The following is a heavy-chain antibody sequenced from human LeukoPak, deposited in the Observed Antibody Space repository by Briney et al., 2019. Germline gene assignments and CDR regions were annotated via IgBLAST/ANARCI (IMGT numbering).Heavy chain of an antibody. V-gene: IGHV4-34*01. CDR1: GGSFSGYY. D-gene: IGHD6-6*01. CDR2: INHSGST. J-gene: IGHJ4*02. Sequence: PSETLSLTCAVYGGSFSGYYWSWIRQPPGKGLEWIGEINHSGSTNYNPSLKNRVTISVDTSKNQFSLKLSSVTAADTAVYYCARVSSIAALDYWGQGTLVTVSS. CDR3: ARVSSIAALDY.